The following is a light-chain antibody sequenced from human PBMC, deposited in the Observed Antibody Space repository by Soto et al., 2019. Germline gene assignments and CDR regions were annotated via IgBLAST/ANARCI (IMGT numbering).Light chain of an antibody. V-gene: IGKV1-5*03. Sequence: EIQMSQSPSPLSASGRDRGTSTFRASQSINTWLAWYQLKPGRAPKLLIYKASTLESGVPSRFSGSGSGTEFTLTISSLQPDDFAPYYCQQYQTYSQFGQGTKVDIK. CDR2: KAS. CDR3: QQYQTYSQ. CDR1: QSINTW. J-gene: IGKJ1*01.